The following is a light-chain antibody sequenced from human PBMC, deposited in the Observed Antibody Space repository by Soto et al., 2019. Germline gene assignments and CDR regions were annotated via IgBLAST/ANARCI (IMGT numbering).Light chain of an antibody. CDR2: EVN. CDR1: SSDVGAYNY. Sequence: QSALTQAPSASGSPGQSVTISCTGTSSDVGAYNYVSWYQQHPGKAPKLMIYEVNKRPSGVPDRFSGSKSGNTASLTVSGLQAEDEADYYCSSSGSSGVFGTGTKLTVL. CDR3: SSSGSSGV. J-gene: IGLJ1*01. V-gene: IGLV2-8*01.